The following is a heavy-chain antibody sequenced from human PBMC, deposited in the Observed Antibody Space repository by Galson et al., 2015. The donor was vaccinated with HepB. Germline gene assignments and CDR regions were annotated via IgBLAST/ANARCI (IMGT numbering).Heavy chain of an antibody. CDR3: ARDGTPLVEWLPLDY. CDR2: INPNSGGT. CDR1: GYTFTGYY. J-gene: IGHJ4*02. V-gene: IGHV1-2*02. Sequence: SVKVSCKASGYTFTGYYMHWVRQAPGQGLEWMGWINPNSGGTNYAQKFQGRVTMTRDTSISTAYMELSRLRSDDTAVYYCARDGTPLVEWLPLDYWGQGTLVTVSS. D-gene: IGHD3-3*01.